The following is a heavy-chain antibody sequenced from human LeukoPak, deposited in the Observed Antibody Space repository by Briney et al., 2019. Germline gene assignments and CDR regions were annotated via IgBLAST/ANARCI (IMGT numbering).Heavy chain of an antibody. CDR3: ARVSSNLYYYYYMDV. V-gene: IGHV4-59*01. Sequence: QSSETLSHTCTVSGGSISSYYWSWIRQPPGKGLEWIGYIYYSGSTNYNPSLKSRVTISVDTSKNQFSLKLSSVTAADTAVYYCARVSSNLYYYYYMDVWGKGTTVTVSS. D-gene: IGHD2-2*01. CDR2: IYYSGST. CDR1: GGSISSYY. J-gene: IGHJ6*03.